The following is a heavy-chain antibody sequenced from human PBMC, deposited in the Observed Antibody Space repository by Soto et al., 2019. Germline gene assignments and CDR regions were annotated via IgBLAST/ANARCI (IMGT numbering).Heavy chain of an antibody. CDR3: ARGIVVVPATMDHFDY. CDR2: IRYDGNNK. J-gene: IGHJ4*02. Sequence: GGSLRLSCAASGFSLSSHGMHWVRQAPGKGLKWVAVIRYDGNNKYYADSVKGRFTVSRDNSKNTLYLQMNSLRAEDTALYYCARGIVVVPATMDHFDYWGQGTLVTVSS. CDR1: GFSLSSHG. V-gene: IGHV3-33*01. D-gene: IGHD2-2*01.